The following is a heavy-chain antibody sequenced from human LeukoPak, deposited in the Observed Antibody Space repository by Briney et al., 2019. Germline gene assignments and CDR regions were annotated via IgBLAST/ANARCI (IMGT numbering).Heavy chain of an antibody. CDR2: ISPGDSDT. V-gene: IGHV5-51*01. J-gene: IGHJ4*02. D-gene: IGHD1-26*01. Sequence: GESLKISCEGSGYSFTSYWIGWVRQMPEKGLEWMAIISPGDSDTGYSPPFQGQVTISADKSISTAYLQWSSLKASDTAMYYCARRRDLYSGSYYPFDYWGQGTLVTVSS. CDR3: ARRRDLYSGSYYPFDY. CDR1: GYSFTSYW.